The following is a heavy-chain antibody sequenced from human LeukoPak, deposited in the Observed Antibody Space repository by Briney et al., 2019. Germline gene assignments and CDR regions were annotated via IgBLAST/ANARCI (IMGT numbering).Heavy chain of an antibody. CDR2: INPNSGGT. J-gene: IGHJ4*02. D-gene: IGHD2-8*01. V-gene: IGHV1-2*06. CDR1: GYTFTGPY. Sequence: ASLKVSCKASGYTFTGPYIHWVRQAPGQGLEWMGRINPNSGGTKYAQKFQGRVTMTRDTSTSTAYMELGGLRADDTAVYYCARVAYCTKGVCINFDLWGQGTLVTVSS. CDR3: ARVAYCTKGVCINFDL.